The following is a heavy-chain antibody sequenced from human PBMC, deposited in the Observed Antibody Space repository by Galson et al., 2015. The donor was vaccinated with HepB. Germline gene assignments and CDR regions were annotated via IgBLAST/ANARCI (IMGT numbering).Heavy chain of an antibody. CDR2: IYPGDSDT. Sequence: QSGAEVKKPGESLKISFNGSGYNFASYWIGWVRQMPGKGLEWMGIIYPGDSDTRYSPSFQGQVTMSADKSISTAYLQWSSLKASDTGMLYGARRFEVRSGYRRGFVYLGQGNPVPGPS. CDR1: GYNFASYW. CDR3: ARRFEVRSGYRRGFVY. D-gene: IGHD6-13*01. J-gene: IGHJ4*01. V-gene: IGHV5-51*03.